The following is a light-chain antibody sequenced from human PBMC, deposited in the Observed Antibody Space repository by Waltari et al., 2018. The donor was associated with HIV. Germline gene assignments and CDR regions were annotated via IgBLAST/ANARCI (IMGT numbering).Light chain of an antibody. CDR2: RNS. V-gene: IGLV1-47*01. Sequence: QSVLTQPPSASATPGQRITISFSGGNSNIESNYVYWYQQLPGTAPKVFIYRNSQRPSGVPGRFSGSKSGTSASLIISGLRSGDEADYYCASWDDSLNAFVFGTGTKVTVL. CDR1: NSNIESNY. J-gene: IGLJ1*01. CDR3: ASWDDSLNAFV.